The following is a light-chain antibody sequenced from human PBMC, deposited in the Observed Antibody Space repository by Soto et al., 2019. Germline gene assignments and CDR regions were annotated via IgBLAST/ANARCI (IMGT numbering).Light chain of an antibody. CDR2: DAS. V-gene: IGKV1-5*01. CDR1: QSISSW. CDR3: QQYHSYST. J-gene: IGKJ2*01. Sequence: DIQMTQSPSTLSASVGDRVTITCRASQSISSWLAWYQQKPGKAPKLLIYDASSLESGVPSRFSGSESGTEFTLTISSLQPDDFATYYCQQYHSYSTFGQGTKLVIK.